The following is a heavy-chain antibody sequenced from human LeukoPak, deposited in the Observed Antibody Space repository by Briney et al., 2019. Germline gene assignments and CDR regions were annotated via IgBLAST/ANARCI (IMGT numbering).Heavy chain of an antibody. V-gene: IGHV3-23*01. CDR1: GFSFNNYA. J-gene: IGHJ4*02. D-gene: IGHD4-23*01. CDR3: AKDWTTVVTPKGYYFDS. CDR2: ISTTGGST. Sequence: GGSLRLSCAASGFSFNNYAMSWVRQAPGKGLEWVSAISTTGGSTYYADPVKGRFTISRDNSKNTLSLQMDSLRVEDTAVYYCAKDWTTVVTPKGYYFDSWGQGTLVTVSS.